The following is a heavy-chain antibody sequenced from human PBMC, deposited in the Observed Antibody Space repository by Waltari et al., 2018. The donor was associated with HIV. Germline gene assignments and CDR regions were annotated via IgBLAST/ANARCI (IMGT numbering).Heavy chain of an antibody. Sequence: HVYLMASGGGVVQPGGSLNLPCAASGFTFSRDGMHWVRQAPGKGLEWVAVIWSDGYNKFYADSVRGRFTFSRDNSKYTLSLQMNSLRAEDTALYYCVKERGPFNGFDIWGQGTMVTVSS. D-gene: IGHD3-16*01. CDR3: VKERGPFNGFDI. CDR2: IWSDGYNK. CDR1: GFTFSRDG. V-gene: IGHV3-33*06. J-gene: IGHJ3*02.